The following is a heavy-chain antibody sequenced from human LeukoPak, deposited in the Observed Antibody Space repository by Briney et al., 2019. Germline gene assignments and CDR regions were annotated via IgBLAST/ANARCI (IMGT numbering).Heavy chain of an antibody. J-gene: IGHJ5*02. CDR1: RDSIRSSNYY. CDR3: VRLFYYDSSGPPS. D-gene: IGHD3-22*01. CDR2: IYYSRST. Sequence: SETLSLTCSVLRDSIRSSNYYWGWIRQPPGKGLEWIGSIYYSRSTYYNPSLEGRGTISIDTSNNQFSLKLTSATATDTAVYYCVRLFYYDSSGPPSWGQGTLVTVSS. V-gene: IGHV4-39*01.